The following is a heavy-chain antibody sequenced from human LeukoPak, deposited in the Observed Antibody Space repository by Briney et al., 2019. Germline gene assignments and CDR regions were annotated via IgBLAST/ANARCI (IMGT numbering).Heavy chain of an antibody. V-gene: IGHV3-33*01. D-gene: IGHD6-13*01. CDR1: GFTFSNYG. CDR2: IWYDGSNQ. J-gene: IGHJ3*01. Sequence: GGSPRLSCITSGFTFSNYGFHWVRQAPGKGLEWTAAIWYDGSNQYYPDSVKGRFTISRDNSKNTIYLQMNSLRIEDTAMYYCARDLSSSWSPGVWGQGTMVSVSS. CDR3: ARDLSSSWSPGV.